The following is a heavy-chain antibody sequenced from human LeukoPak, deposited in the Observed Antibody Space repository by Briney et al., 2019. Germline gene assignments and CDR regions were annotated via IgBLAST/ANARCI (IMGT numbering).Heavy chain of an antibody. V-gene: IGHV3-49*03. CDR2: IRSKAYGGTT. J-gene: IGHJ5*02. CDR3: TRAGGIAVADDVGYNWFDP. CDR1: GFTFGDYA. Sequence: GGSLRLSCTASGFTFGDYAMSWFRQAPGKGLEWVGFIRSKAYGGTTEYAASVKGRFTISRDDSKSIAYLQMNSLKTEDTAVYYCTRAGGIAVADDVGYNWFDPWGQGTLVTVSS. D-gene: IGHD6-19*01.